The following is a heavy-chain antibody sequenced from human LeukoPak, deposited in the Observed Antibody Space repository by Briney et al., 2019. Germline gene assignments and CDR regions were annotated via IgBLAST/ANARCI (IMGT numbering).Heavy chain of an antibody. Sequence: SETLSLTCTVSGGSISTYYWSWIRQPLGKGLEWIAYINYSGNTNYNPSLKSRVAISVDTSKDQVSLKVASVTAADTAVYYCAREVRDNSGYHYWGQGILVTVSS. V-gene: IGHV4-59*01. CDR1: GGSISTYY. CDR3: AREVRDNSGYHY. CDR2: INYSGNT. J-gene: IGHJ4*02. D-gene: IGHD3-22*01.